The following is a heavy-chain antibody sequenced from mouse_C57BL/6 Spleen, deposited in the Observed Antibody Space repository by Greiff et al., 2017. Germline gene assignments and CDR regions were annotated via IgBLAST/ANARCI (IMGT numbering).Heavy chain of an antibody. CDR3: ARRGGTGTSWFAY. Sequence: QVQLQQPGAELVKPGASVKLSCKASGYTFTSYWMHWVKQRPGQGLEWIGMIHPNSGSTNYNEKFKSKATLTVDKSSSTAYMQLSSLTSEDSAVYYCARRGGTGTSWFAYWGQGTLVTVSA. D-gene: IGHD4-1*01. CDR1: GYTFTSYW. V-gene: IGHV1-64*01. J-gene: IGHJ3*01. CDR2: IHPNSGST.